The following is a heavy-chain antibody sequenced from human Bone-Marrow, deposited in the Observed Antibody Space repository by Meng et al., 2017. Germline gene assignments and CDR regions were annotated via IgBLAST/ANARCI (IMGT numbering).Heavy chain of an antibody. Sequence: VQVVGSGGGLVQAGVSLRLSCAASVFTFSSYAMSWVRQAPGKGLEWVSAISGSGGSTYYADSVKGRFTISRDNSKNTLYLQMNSLRAEDTAVYYCARDPTGAYFDYWGQGTLVTVSS. CDR1: VFTFSSYA. V-gene: IGHV3-23*04. CDR3: ARDPTGAYFDY. D-gene: IGHD3-10*01. CDR2: ISGSGGST. J-gene: IGHJ4*02.